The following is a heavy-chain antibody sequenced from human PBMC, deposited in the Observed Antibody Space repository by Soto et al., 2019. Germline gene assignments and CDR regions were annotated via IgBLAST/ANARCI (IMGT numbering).Heavy chain of an antibody. Sequence: QVQLVQSGAEVKKPGASVKVSCKASGYTFTGYYMLWVRQAPGQGLEWMGWINPNSGGTNYAQKFQGWVTMTRDTSISTAYMELSRLRSDDTAVYYCARDRRAGAAAVRWGTKSNWFDPWGQGTLVTVSS. CDR3: ARDRRAGAAAVRWGTKSNWFDP. V-gene: IGHV1-2*04. J-gene: IGHJ5*02. CDR1: GYTFTGYY. CDR2: INPNSGGT. D-gene: IGHD6-13*01.